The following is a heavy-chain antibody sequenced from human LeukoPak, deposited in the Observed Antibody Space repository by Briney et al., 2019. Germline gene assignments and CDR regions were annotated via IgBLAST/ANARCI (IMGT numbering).Heavy chain of an antibody. CDR1: GFTFSRYN. CDR3: ARDVQVATIYPLDY. Sequence: GGSLRLSCAASGFTFSRYNMNWVRQAPGKGLEWVSSISSSSSYIYYADSVKGRFTISRDNAKNSLFLQMNSLRAEDTAVYYCARDVQVATIYPLDYWGQGTLVTVSS. J-gene: IGHJ4*02. CDR2: ISSSSSYI. D-gene: IGHD5-12*01. V-gene: IGHV3-21*01.